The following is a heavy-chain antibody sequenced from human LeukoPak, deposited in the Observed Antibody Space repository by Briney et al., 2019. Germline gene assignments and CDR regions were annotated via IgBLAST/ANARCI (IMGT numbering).Heavy chain of an antibody. D-gene: IGHD2-2*01. CDR2: INYSGST. Sequence: SETLSLTCTVSGGSVSSGSYYWSWIRQPPGKGLEWIGYINYSGSTNYNPSLKSRVTISVDTSKNQFSLKLSSVTAADTAVYYCAGSGDIVVVPSVFDPWGQGTLVAVSS. CDR1: GGSVSSGSYY. V-gene: IGHV4-61*01. CDR3: AGSGDIVVVPSVFDP. J-gene: IGHJ5*02.